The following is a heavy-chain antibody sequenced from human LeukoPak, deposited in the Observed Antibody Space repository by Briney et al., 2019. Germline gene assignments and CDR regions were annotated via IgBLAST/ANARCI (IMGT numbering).Heavy chain of an antibody. V-gene: IGHV1-8*01. Sequence: GASVKVSCKASGYTFTSYDINWVRQATGQGLEWMGWMNPNSGNTGYAQKFQGRVTMTRNTSISTAYMELSSLRSEDTAVYYCARDRSITIFGVVKRPYYFDYWGQGTLVTVSS. D-gene: IGHD3-3*01. CDR3: ARDRSITIFGVVKRPYYFDY. J-gene: IGHJ4*02. CDR2: MNPNSGNT. CDR1: GYTFTSYD.